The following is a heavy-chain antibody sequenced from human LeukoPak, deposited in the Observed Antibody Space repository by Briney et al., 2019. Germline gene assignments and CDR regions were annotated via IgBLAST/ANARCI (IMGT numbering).Heavy chain of an antibody. D-gene: IGHD6-13*01. CDR2: IYTSGST. CDR1: GGSISGYY. V-gene: IGHV4-59*10. CDR3: ARYNDSRSWYFDY. J-gene: IGHJ4*02. Sequence: PSETLSLTCGVSGGSISGYYWCWLRQPAGQGLEWIGRIYTSGSTNYNPSLKSRVTMSVDTSKNQFALKLSSVTAADTAVYYCARYNDSRSWYFDYWGQGTLVTVSS.